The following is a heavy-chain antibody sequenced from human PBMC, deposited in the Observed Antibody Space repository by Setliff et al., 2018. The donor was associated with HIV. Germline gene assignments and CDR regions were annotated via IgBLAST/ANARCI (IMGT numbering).Heavy chain of an antibody. J-gene: IGHJ6*03. V-gene: IGHV4-39*07. CDR2: TYYSGST. CDR1: GGSISSSSYY. D-gene: IGHD2-15*01. Sequence: SETLSLTCTVSGGSISSSSYYWGWIRQPPGKGLEWIGSTYYSGSTYYNPSLKSRVSISVDRSKNQFSLKVNSVTAADTAVYYCARVVVAATGAYYYYYYMDVWGKGTTVTVSS. CDR3: ARVVVAATGAYYYYYYMDV.